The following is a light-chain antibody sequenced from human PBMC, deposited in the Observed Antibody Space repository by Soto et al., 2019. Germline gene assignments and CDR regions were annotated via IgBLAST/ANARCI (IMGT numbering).Light chain of an antibody. V-gene: IGLV1-47*01. CDR1: SSNIGSNY. Sequence: QSVLTQPPSASGTPGQRVTISCSGSSSNIGSNYVYWYQQLPGTAPKLLIYRNNQRPSGVPDRFSGSKSDTSASLAISGLRSEDEADYYCAAWDDSLSGLHVVFGGGTKLTVL. CDR3: AAWDDSLSGLHVV. CDR2: RNN. J-gene: IGLJ2*01.